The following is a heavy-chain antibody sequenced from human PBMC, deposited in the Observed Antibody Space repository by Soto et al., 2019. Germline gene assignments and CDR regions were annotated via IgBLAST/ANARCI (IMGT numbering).Heavy chain of an antibody. V-gene: IGHV1-69*13. Sequence: SVKVSCKASGGTFSSYAISWVRQAPGQGLEWMGGIIPIFGTANYAQKFQGRVTITADESTSTAYMELSSLRSEDTAVYYCARNYGSGSYQPYYYYGMDVWGQGTTVTVSS. J-gene: IGHJ6*02. CDR1: GGTFSSYA. CDR3: ARNYGSGSYQPYYYYGMDV. D-gene: IGHD3-10*01. CDR2: IIPIFGTA.